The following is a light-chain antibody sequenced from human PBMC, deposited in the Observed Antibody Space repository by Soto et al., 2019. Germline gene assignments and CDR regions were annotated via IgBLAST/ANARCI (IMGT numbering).Light chain of an antibody. CDR3: CSYAGSYTFGVV. CDR2: DVS. CDR1: SSDVGGYNY. V-gene: IGLV2-11*01. Sequence: QSVLTQPRTVSVSPGQSVTISCTGTSSDVGGYNYVSWYQQHPGKAPKLMIYDVSKRPSGVPDRFSGSKSGNTASLTISGLQAEDEADYYCCSYAGSYTFGVVFGGGTKLTVL. J-gene: IGLJ2*01.